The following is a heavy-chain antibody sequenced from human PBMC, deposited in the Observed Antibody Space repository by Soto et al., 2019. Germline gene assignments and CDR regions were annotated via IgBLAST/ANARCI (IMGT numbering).Heavy chain of an antibody. J-gene: IGHJ6*02. V-gene: IGHV1-2*02. D-gene: IGHD2-8*02. CDR3: ARSRRQVVYNGMDV. CDR1: GYTFTGYY. CDR2: INPNSGGT. Sequence: GASVKVSCKASGYTFTGYYMHWVRQAPGQGLEWMGWINPNSGGTNYAQKFQGRVTMTRDTSISTAYMDLSRRRSDDTAVDYCARSRRQVVYNGMDVWGQGTTVTVSS.